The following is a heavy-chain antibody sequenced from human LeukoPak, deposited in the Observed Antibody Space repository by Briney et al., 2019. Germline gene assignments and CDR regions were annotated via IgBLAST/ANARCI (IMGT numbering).Heavy chain of an antibody. J-gene: IGHJ4*02. CDR2: ISAYNGNT. CDR3: ARASYCSGGSCYSDY. CDR1: GYTFTSYS. D-gene: IGHD2-15*01. V-gene: IGHV1-18*01. Sequence: GASVKVSCKAPGYTFTSYSISWVRQAPGQGLEWMGWISAYNGNTIYAQKVKGRVTMTTDTSTSTAYMELRSLKSDDTAVCYCARASYCSGGSCYSDYWGQGTLVTASS.